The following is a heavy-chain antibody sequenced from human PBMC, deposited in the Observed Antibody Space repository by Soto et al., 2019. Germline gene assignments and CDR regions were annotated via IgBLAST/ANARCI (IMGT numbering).Heavy chain of an antibody. D-gene: IGHD3-3*01. Sequence: SETLSLTCTVSGGSISSSSSYWGWIRQPPGKGLEWVGNIYYLGNTYYNPSLGSRVTISVDTSKNQFSLKLSSVTAADTAVYYCASVPRYDFWSGYPRIDYWGQGTLVTVSS. CDR1: GGSISSSSSY. CDR2: IYYLGNT. V-gene: IGHV4-39*01. J-gene: IGHJ4*02. CDR3: ASVPRYDFWSGYPRIDY.